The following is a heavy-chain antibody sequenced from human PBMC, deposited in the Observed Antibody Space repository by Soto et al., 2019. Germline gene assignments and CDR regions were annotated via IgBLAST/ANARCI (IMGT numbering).Heavy chain of an antibody. J-gene: IGHJ4*02. Sequence: WTWIRQHPGKGLEWIGFIYYSGSTYYNPSLKSRVTISVDTSKNQFSLKLSPVTAADTAVYYCARSVFLWGQGTLVTVSS. CDR2: IYYSGST. D-gene: IGHD3-10*02. CDR3: ARSVFL. V-gene: IGHV4-31*02.